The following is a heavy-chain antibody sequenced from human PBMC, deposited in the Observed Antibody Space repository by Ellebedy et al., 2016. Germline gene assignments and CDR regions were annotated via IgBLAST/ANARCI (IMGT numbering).Heavy chain of an antibody. Sequence: ASVKVSXXASGYTFTSYYMHWVRQAPGQGLEWMGIINPSGGSTSYAQKFQGRVTMTRDTSTSTAYMELSSLRSEDTAVYYCARVGESLLTFYGMDVWGQGTTVTVSS. V-gene: IGHV1-46*01. J-gene: IGHJ6*02. CDR3: ARVGESLLTFYGMDV. D-gene: IGHD3-10*01. CDR2: INPSGGST. CDR1: GYTFTSYY.